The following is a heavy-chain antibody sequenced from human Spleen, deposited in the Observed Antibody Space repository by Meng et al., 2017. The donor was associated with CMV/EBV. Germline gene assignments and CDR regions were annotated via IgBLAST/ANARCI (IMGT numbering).Heavy chain of an antibody. D-gene: IGHD3-22*01. V-gene: IGHV3-30*02. J-gene: IGHJ4*02. CDR1: GFTFNSYG. CDR2: IRYDGSNK. CDR3: AKARDYYDSSGLYYFDY. Sequence: GESLKISCVASGFTFNSYGMHWVRQPPGKGLEWVAFIRYDGSNKYYADSVKGRFTISRDNSKNTLYLQMNSLRAEDTAVYYCAKARDYYDSSGLYYFDYWGQGTLVTVSS.